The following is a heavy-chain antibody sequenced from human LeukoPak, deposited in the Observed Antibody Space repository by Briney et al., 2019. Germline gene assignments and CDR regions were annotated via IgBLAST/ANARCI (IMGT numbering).Heavy chain of an antibody. J-gene: IGHJ4*02. CDR1: GFTFSSYG. D-gene: IGHD6-13*01. CDR3: ARGSGSSWYVHYYFDY. CDR2: IWYDGSNK. V-gene: IGHV3-33*01. Sequence: PGRSLRLSCAASGFTFSSYGMHWVRQAPGKGLEWVADIWYDGSNKYYADSVKGRFTISRDNSKNTLYLQMNSLRAEDTAVYYCARGSGSSWYVHYYFDYWGQRTLVTVSS.